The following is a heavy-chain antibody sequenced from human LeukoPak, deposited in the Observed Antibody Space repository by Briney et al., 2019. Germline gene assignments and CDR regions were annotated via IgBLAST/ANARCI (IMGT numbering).Heavy chain of an antibody. D-gene: IGHD4-23*01. Sequence: PSETLSLTCTVSGGSISSYYWSWIRQPPGKGLEWIGYIYYRGSTNYNPSLKSRVTISVDTSKNQFSLKLSSVTAADTAVYYCARRNPFPWVVNFDYWGQGTLVTVSS. V-gene: IGHV4-59*12. CDR1: GGSISSYY. CDR2: IYYRGST. CDR3: ARRNPFPWVVNFDY. J-gene: IGHJ4*02.